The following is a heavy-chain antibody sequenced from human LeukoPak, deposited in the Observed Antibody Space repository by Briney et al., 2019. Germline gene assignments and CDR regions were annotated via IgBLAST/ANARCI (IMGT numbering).Heavy chain of an antibody. V-gene: IGHV1-3*01. CDR2: IHAGNGNV. D-gene: IGHD2-15*01. CDR3: AREVAI. CDR1: GYTLSSYT. Sequence: ASVKVSCKASGYTLSSYTLHWVRQAPGQRPEWMGCIHAGNGNVKYSQNFQGRVTITRDTSASTAYMELSSLRSEDTAVYYCAREVAIWGQGTLVTVSS. J-gene: IGHJ4*02.